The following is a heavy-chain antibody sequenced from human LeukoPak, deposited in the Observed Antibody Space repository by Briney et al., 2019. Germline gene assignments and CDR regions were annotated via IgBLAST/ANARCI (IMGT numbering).Heavy chain of an antibody. CDR2: INPSGGST. D-gene: IGHD3-10*01. CDR1: GYTFTSYY. Sequence: GASVKVSCKASGYTFTSYYMHWVRQAPGQGLEWMGIINPSGGSTTYAQKFQGRVTMTRDMSTSTVCMELSSLRSEDTAVYYCARSSLLWTFYYFDYWGQGTLVTVSS. J-gene: IGHJ4*02. CDR3: ARSSLLWTFYYFDY. V-gene: IGHV1-46*01.